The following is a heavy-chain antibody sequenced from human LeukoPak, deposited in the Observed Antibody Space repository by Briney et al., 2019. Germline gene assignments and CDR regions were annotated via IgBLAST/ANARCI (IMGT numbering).Heavy chain of an antibody. V-gene: IGHV1-18*04. J-gene: IGHJ4*02. D-gene: IGHD1-26*01. Sequence: GASVKVSCKASGYAFTSYYMHWVRQAPGQGLEWMGWISAYNGNTNYAQKLQGRVTMTTDTSTSTAYMELRSLRSDDTAVYYCAITYSGSYSFDYWGQGTPVTVSS. CDR1: GYAFTSYY. CDR3: AITYSGSYSFDY. CDR2: ISAYNGNT.